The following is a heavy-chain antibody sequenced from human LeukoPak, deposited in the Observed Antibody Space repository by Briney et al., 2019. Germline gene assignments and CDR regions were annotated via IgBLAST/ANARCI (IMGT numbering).Heavy chain of an antibody. CDR3: AELGITMIGGV. CDR2: VSGSGGST. CDR1: GFTFTSYA. D-gene: IGHD3-10*02. J-gene: IGHJ6*04. V-gene: IGHV3-23*01. Sequence: GGSLRLSCAASGFTFTSYAMSWVRQVSGKGLEWVSVVSGSGGSTYYADSVKGRFTISRDNSKNTLYLQMNSLRAEDTAVYYCAELGITMIGGVWGKGTTVTISS.